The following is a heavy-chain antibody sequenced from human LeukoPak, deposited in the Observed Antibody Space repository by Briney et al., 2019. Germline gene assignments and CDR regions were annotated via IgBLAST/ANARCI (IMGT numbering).Heavy chain of an antibody. J-gene: IGHJ6*03. CDR2: IYSGGST. V-gene: IGHV3-66*01. CDR1: ALSFSRNY. D-gene: IGHD3-22*01. Sequence: GVSLRLFCAACALSFSRNYMTWVRQAPGKGLEWVSLIYSGGSTYYSDSVKGRFTISRDNSKNTRYLQMNSLRAEDTAVYYCGRVLSDSSGYQSQHLSPVYYYYYVDVWGKGTTVTVSS. CDR3: GRVLSDSSGYQSQHLSPVYYYYYVDV.